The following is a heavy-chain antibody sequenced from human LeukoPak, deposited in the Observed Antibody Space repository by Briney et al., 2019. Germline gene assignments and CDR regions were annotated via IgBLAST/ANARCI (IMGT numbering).Heavy chain of an antibody. CDR3: ARGTAVAGRFDY. Sequence: SETLSLTCTVSGGSISSSTYYWGWIRQSPGKGLEWIGSIYYSGSTYYNPSLKSRVTISVDTSKNQFSLKLSSVTAADTAVYYCARGTAVAGRFDYWGQGTLVTVSS. V-gene: IGHV4-39*07. CDR2: IYYSGST. J-gene: IGHJ4*02. D-gene: IGHD6-19*01. CDR1: GGSISSSTYY.